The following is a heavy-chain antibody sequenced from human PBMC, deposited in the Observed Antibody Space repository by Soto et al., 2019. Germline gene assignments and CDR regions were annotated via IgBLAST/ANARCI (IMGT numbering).Heavy chain of an antibody. CDR2: ISSSSSTI. V-gene: IGHV3-48*02. J-gene: IGHJ2*01. CDR3: FFQAEDGIRDVRSVSPFLLNRSSDL. Sequence: KGLEWVSYISSSSSTIYYADSVKGRFTISRDNAKNSLYLQMNSLRDEDTAVYYFFFQAEDGIRDVRSVSPFLLNRSSDL. D-gene: IGHD3-10*02.